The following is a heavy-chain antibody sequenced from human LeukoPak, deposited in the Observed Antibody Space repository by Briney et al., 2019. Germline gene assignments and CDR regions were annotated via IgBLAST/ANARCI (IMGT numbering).Heavy chain of an antibody. V-gene: IGHV3-23*01. D-gene: IGHD3-3*01. J-gene: IGHJ4*02. Sequence: PGGSLGLSCAASGFTFSSYAMSWVRQAPGKGLEWVSAISGSGGSTYYADSVKGRFTISRDNSKNTLYLQMNSLRAEDTAVYYCAKDQGWSGYSGYFDYWGQGTLVTVSS. CDR2: ISGSGGST. CDR1: GFTFSSYA. CDR3: AKDQGWSGYSGYFDY.